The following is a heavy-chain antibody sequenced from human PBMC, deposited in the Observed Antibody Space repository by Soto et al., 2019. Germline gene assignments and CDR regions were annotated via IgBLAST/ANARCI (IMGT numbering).Heavy chain of an antibody. D-gene: IGHD3-10*01. CDR3: ARPLLRSYYYGSGSYYIAYAFDI. Sequence: ASVKVSCKASGYTFTSYDINCVRQATGQGLEWMGWMNPNSGNTGYAQKFQGRVTMTRNTSISTAYMELSSLRSEDTAVYYCARPLLRSYYYGSGSYYIAYAFDIWGQGTMVTVSS. CDR2: MNPNSGNT. CDR1: GYTFTSYD. V-gene: IGHV1-8*01. J-gene: IGHJ3*02.